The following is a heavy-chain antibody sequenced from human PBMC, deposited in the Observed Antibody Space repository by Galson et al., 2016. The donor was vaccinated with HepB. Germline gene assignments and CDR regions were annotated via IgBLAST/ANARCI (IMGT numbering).Heavy chain of an antibody. V-gene: IGHV3-33*01. CDR2: IWYDGSKK. CDR3: ARESGGKGWGDFDY. J-gene: IGHJ4*02. CDR1: GFIFSSYG. D-gene: IGHD2-15*01. Sequence: SLRLSCAASGFIFSSYGMHWVRQAPGKGLEWVAVIWYDGSKKYYVDSVKGRFTISRDNSKNTLYLQTNSLRAEDTAVYYCARESGGKGWGDFDYWGQGTLVTVSS.